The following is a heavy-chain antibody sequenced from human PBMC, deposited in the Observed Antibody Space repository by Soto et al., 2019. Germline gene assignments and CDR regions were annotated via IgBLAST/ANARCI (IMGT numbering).Heavy chain of an antibody. Sequence: ASVKVSCKACGYTFTSYYMQWVRQAPGQGLEWMGIINPSGGSTSYAQKFQGRVTMTRDTSTSTVYMELSSLRSEDTAVYYCARDPSYDSSGYLTYYFDYWGQGTLVTVSS. CDR1: GYTFTSYY. CDR2: INPSGGST. D-gene: IGHD3-22*01. CDR3: ARDPSYDSSGYLTYYFDY. V-gene: IGHV1-46*01. J-gene: IGHJ4*02.